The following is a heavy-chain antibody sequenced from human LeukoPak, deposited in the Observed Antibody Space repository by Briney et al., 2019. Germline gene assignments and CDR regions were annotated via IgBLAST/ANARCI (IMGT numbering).Heavy chain of an antibody. CDR1: GFTFSSYG. V-gene: IGHV3-30*18. CDR3: AKDGYSSGNGAFDI. J-gene: IGHJ3*02. D-gene: IGHD6-19*01. Sequence: PGGSLRLSCAASGFTFSSYGMHWVRQAPGKGLEWVAVISYDGSNKYYADSVKGRFTISRDNSKNTLYLQMNSLRAEDTAVYYCAKDGYSSGNGAFDIWGQGTMVTVSS. CDR2: ISYDGSNK.